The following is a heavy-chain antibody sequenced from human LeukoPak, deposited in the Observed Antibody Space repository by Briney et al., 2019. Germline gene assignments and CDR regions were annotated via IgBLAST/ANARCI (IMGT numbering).Heavy chain of an antibody. CDR1: EFTFDSYW. V-gene: IGHV3-7*01. Sequence: GGSLRLLCGAWEFTFDSYWMRWVREPPGKGGEWVANIKEYGCEKFCVDCLKGRFTIYRDNAKNSLYPQMKILRSGNKAVYFSTRVFYPGARYYYMDVWGTGTTVTISS. D-gene: IGHD2-8*02. CDR3: TRVFYPGARYYYMDV. J-gene: IGHJ6*03. CDR2: IKEYGCEK.